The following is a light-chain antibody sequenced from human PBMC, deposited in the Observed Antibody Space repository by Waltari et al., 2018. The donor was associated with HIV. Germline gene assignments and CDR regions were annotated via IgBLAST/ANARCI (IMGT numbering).Light chain of an antibody. CDR3: QQADGLPWT. V-gene: IGKV1-12*01. CDR2: ASS. CDR1: QAISSW. Sequence: IQMTQSPFFVSASVGDRVTITCRASQAISSWLTWYQQRPGAAPKLLIYASSTLQSGVPTRFSGGRSGAKFTLTISSLQPEDFATYFCQQADGLPWTFGQGTKVEMK. J-gene: IGKJ1*01.